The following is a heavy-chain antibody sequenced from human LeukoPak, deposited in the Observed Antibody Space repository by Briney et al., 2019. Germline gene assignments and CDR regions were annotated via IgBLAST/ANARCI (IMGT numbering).Heavy chain of an antibody. CDR3: ARESDTYYYDSSGYYYFDY. CDR1: GFTFSDYY. D-gene: IGHD3-22*01. V-gene: IGHV3-11*01. Sequence: GGSLRLSCAASGFTFSDYYMSWIRQAPGKGLEWVSYISSSGSTIYYADSVKGRFTISRDNAKNSLYLQMNSLRAEDTAVYYCARESDTYYYDSSGYYYFDYWGQGTLVTVSS. CDR2: ISSSGSTI. J-gene: IGHJ4*02.